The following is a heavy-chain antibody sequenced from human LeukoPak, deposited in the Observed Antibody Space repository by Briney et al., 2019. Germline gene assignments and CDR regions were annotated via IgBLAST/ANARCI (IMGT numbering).Heavy chain of an antibody. V-gene: IGHV1-18*01. J-gene: IGHJ4*02. CDR1: GYTFTNYG. CDR3: ARGSVAGTREFDY. CDR2: ITAYNANT. Sequence: ASVKVSCKASGYTFTNYGIGWVRQAPGQGLEWMGWITAYNANTNSAQNIQGRVTMTTDTSTNTAYMELRSLTSDDTAVYYCARGSVAGTREFDYWGQGTLVTVSS. D-gene: IGHD6-19*01.